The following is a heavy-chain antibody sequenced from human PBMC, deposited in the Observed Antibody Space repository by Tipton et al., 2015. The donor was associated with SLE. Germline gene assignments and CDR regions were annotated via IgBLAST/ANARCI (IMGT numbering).Heavy chain of an antibody. Sequence: TLSLTCAVYGGSFSGYYWSWIRQPPGKGLEWIGEINDSGSTNYNPSLKSRVTTSVDTSKNQFSLRLRSVTAADTAVFYCARVRVGDMDAFDIWGQGTMVTVSS. J-gene: IGHJ3*02. CDR3: ARVRVGDMDAFDI. CDR1: GGSFSGYY. CDR2: INDSGST. D-gene: IGHD3-16*01. V-gene: IGHV4-34*01.